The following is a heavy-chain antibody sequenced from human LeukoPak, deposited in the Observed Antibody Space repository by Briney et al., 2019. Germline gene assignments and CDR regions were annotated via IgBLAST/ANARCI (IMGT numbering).Heavy chain of an antibody. CDR3: ARDTYYCSSTSCPYYYYYYMDV. V-gene: IGHV4-59*01. CDR1: GGSISSYY. CDR2: IYYSGST. J-gene: IGHJ6*03. Sequence: SETLSLTCTVSGGSISSYYWGWIRQPPGKGLEWIGYIYYSGSTNYNPSLKSRVTISVDTSKNQFSLKLSSVTAADTAVYYCARDTYYCSSTSCPYYYYYYMDVWGKGTTVTVSS. D-gene: IGHD2-2*01.